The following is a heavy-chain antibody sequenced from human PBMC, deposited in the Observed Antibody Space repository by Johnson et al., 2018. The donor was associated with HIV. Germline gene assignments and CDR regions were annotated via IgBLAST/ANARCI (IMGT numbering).Heavy chain of an antibody. Sequence: VQLVESGGGVVQPGRSLRLSCAASGFTFSSYGMHWVRQAPGKGLEWVAVISYDGSTKYYADSVKGRFTISRDNSKNTLYLQMNGLRAEDTAVYYCAKVSESYSSNLGDAFDIWGQGTMVTVSS. D-gene: IGHD6-13*01. J-gene: IGHJ3*02. CDR1: GFTFSSYG. CDR2: ISYDGSTK. V-gene: IGHV3-30*18. CDR3: AKVSESYSSNLGDAFDI.